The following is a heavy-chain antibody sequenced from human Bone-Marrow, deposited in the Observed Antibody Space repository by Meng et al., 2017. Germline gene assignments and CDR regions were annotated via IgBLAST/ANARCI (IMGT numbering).Heavy chain of an antibody. V-gene: IGHV4-39*07. D-gene: IGHD2-15*01. J-gene: IGHJ4*02. Sequence: SETLSLTCTVSGGSISSSSYYWGWIRQPPGKGLEWIGSIYHSGSTYYNPSLKSRVTISVDTSKNQFSLKLSSLRSEDTAVYYCARSFGGGPFRRLDYWGEGTQVTVSS. CDR2: IYHSGST. CDR1: GGSISSSSYY. CDR3: ARSFGGGPFRRLDY.